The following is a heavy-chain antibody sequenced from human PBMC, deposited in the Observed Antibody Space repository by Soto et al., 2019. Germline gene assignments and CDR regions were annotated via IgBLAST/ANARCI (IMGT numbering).Heavy chain of an antibody. CDR3: ARQGYCSSTSCRYYYYYMDV. D-gene: IGHD2-2*01. CDR1: GGSISSYY. V-gene: IGHV4-59*08. Sequence: QVQLQESGPGLVKPSETLSLTCTVSGGSISSYYWSWIRQPPGKGLEWIGYSYYSGGTNYNPSLTSAVTISVDTSKNQFSLKLSSVTAADTAVYYCARQGYCSSTSCRYYYYYMDVWGKGTTVTVSS. CDR2: SYYSGGT. J-gene: IGHJ6*03.